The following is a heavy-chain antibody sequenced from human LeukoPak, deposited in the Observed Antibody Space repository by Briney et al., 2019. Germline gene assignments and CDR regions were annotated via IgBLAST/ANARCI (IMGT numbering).Heavy chain of an antibody. V-gene: IGHV3-23*01. Sequence: PGGSLRLSCAASGFTVSSNYMSWVRQAPGKGLEWVSAISGSGGSTYYAGSVKGRFTISRDNSKNTLYLQMNSLRAEDTAVYYCAKQIVGANNYWGQGTLVTVSS. J-gene: IGHJ4*02. D-gene: IGHD1-26*01. CDR1: GFTVSSNY. CDR2: ISGSGGST. CDR3: AKQIVGANNY.